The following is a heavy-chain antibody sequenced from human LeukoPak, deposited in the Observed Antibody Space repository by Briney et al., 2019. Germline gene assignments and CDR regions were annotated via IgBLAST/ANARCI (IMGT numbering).Heavy chain of an antibody. J-gene: IGHJ4*02. D-gene: IGHD6-13*01. Sequence: ASVKVSCKASGYTFTSYYMHWVRQAPGQGLEWMGIINPSGGSTSYAQKFQGRVTMTRDMSTSTVYMELSSLRSEDTAVYYCARDIPWYSSSWYHLDYWGQGTLVTVSS. CDR3: ARDIPWYSSSWYHLDY. CDR2: INPSGGST. CDR1: GYTFTSYY. V-gene: IGHV1-46*01.